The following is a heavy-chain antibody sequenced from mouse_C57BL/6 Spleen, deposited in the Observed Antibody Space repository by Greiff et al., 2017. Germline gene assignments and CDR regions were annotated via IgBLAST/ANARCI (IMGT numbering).Heavy chain of an antibody. D-gene: IGHD2-5*01. V-gene: IGHV1-50*01. Sequence: VQLQQPGAELVKPGASVKLSCKASGYTFTSYWMQWVKQRPGQGLEWIGEIDPSDSYTNYNQKFKGKATLTVDTSSSTAYMQLSSLTSEDSAVYYCARGDYSNYQAWFAYWGQGTLVTVSA. CDR1: GYTFTSYW. CDR3: ARGDYSNYQAWFAY. J-gene: IGHJ3*01. CDR2: IDPSDSYT.